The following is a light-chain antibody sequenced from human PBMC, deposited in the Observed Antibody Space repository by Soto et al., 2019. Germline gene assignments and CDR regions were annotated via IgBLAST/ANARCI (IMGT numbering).Light chain of an antibody. CDR1: QSINSW. CDR3: QQYNSFSWT. J-gene: IGKJ1*01. V-gene: IGKV1-5*01. Sequence: DIQMTQSPSTLSASVGDRVTITCRASQSINSWLAWFQQKPGKAPKLLIYDASNLESGVPSRFSGSGSGTEFTLTISSLQPDDFATYYCQQYNSFSWTFGQGTKVEIK. CDR2: DAS.